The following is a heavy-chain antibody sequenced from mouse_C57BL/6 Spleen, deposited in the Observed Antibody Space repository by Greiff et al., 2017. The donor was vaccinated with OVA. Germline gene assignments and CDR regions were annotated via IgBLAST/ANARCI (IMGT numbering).Heavy chain of an antibody. CDR3: ARWGLRRGDYAMDY. V-gene: IGHV1-54*01. J-gene: IGHJ4*01. Sequence: QVQLQQSGAELVRPGTSVKVSCKASGYAFTNYLIEWVKQRPGQGLEWIGVINPGSGGTNYNEKFKGKATLTADKSSSTAYMQRSSLTSEDSAVYFCARWGLRRGDYAMDYWGQGTSVTVSS. CDR1: GYAFTNYL. CDR2: INPGSGGT. D-gene: IGHD2-4*01.